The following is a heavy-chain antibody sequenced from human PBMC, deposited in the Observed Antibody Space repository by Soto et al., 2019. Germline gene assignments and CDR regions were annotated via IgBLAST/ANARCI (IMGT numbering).Heavy chain of an antibody. CDR1: GGSFSGYY. D-gene: IGHD5-12*01. V-gene: IGHV4-34*01. CDR3: ARVWVATFPDAFDI. Sequence: QVQLQQWGAGLLKPSETLSLTCAVYGGSFSGYYWSWISQPPGKGLEWIGEINHSGSTNYNPSLKSRVTISVDTSKNQFSLKLSSVTAADTAVYYCARVWVATFPDAFDIWGQGTMVTVSS. J-gene: IGHJ3*02. CDR2: INHSGST.